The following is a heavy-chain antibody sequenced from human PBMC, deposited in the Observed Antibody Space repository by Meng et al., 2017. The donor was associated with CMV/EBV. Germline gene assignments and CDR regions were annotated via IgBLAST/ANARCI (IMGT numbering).Heavy chain of an antibody. CDR1: GNTFTSYY. V-gene: IGHV1-46*01. J-gene: IGHJ5*02. Sequence: VQSGAEVKKPGDTGKGACKGLGNTFTSYYMQWVRQDPGQGLEGMGIINPSGGSTSYAQKFQGRVTMTRDTSTSTVYMELSSLRSEDTAVYYCARTAQGRNWFDPWGQGTLVTVSS. D-gene: IGHD2-21*02. CDR3: ARTAQGRNWFDP. CDR2: INPSGGST.